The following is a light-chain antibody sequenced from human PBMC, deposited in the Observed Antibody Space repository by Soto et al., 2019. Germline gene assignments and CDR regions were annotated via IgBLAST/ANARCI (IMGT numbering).Light chain of an antibody. J-gene: IGKJ1*01. CDR1: QSVSTN. CDR3: QQYNNWPPWT. V-gene: IGKV3D-15*01. CDR2: ATS. Sequence: EIVMTQSPATLSVSPGERATLSCRASQSVSTNLAWYQQRPGQAPRLLIYATSSRATGVPDRFSGSGSGTDFTLTISSLQSEDFAVYYCQQYNNWPPWTFGKGTKVDIK.